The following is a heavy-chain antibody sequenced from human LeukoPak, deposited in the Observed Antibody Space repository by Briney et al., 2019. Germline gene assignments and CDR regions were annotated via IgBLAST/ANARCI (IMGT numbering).Heavy chain of an antibody. D-gene: IGHD1-26*01. J-gene: IGHJ5*02. V-gene: IGHV3-48*01. Sequence: AGGSLRLSCAASGFTFSTYSMSWVRQAPGKGLEWVSYISSISSIIYYADSVKGRFTISRDNARNSLYLQMNSLRAEDTAVYYCARDSGVGASVRNWFDPWGQGTLVTVSS. CDR3: ARDSGVGASVRNWFDP. CDR1: GFTFSTYS. CDR2: ISSISSII.